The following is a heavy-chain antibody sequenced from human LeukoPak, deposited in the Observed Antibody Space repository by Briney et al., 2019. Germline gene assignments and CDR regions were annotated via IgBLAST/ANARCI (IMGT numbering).Heavy chain of an antibody. D-gene: IGHD6-6*01. CDR2: ISWNSGSI. V-gene: IGHV3-9*03. CDR1: GFTFDDYA. Sequence: PGGSLRLSCAASGFTFDDYAMHWVRQAPGKGLEWVSGISWNSGSIGYADSVKGRFTISRDNAKNSLYLQMNSLRAEDMALYYCATGLGAARGTNAFDIWGQGTVVTVSS. J-gene: IGHJ3*02. CDR3: ATGLGAARGTNAFDI.